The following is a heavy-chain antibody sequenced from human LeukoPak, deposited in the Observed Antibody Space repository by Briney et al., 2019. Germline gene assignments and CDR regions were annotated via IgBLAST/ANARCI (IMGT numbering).Heavy chain of an antibody. CDR3: ARLDKRVHNTFDI. D-gene: IGHD3-9*01. CDR2: IFYSGAT. J-gene: IGHJ3*02. V-gene: IGHV4-39*01. CDR1: SDSICSSTSY. Sequence: PSETLSLTCTVSSDSICSSTSYWGWIRQPPGKGLEYIGSIFYSGATYYNPSLKSRVTLSVDMSRNQFSLKLSSVTAADTAVYYCARLDKRVHNTFDIWGQGTMVTVSS.